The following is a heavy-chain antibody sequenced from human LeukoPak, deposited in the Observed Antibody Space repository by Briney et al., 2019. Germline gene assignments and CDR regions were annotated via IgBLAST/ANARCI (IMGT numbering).Heavy chain of an antibody. V-gene: IGHV3-30-3*01. CDR3: ARGDGYHRITRTDY. CDR1: GFTFSSYA. J-gene: IGHJ4*02. Sequence: PGGSLRLSCATSGFTFSSYAMHWVRQAPGKGLEWVAVISYDGSNTYYADSVKGRFTISRDNSKNTLYLQMNSLRAEDTAVYYCARGDGYHRITRTDYWGQGTLVTVSS. D-gene: IGHD5-24*01. CDR2: ISYDGSNT.